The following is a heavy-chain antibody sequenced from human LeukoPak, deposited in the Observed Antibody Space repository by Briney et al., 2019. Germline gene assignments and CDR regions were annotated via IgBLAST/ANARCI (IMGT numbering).Heavy chain of an antibody. CDR3: ARRRDYGYFDY. CDR2: IKQDGSDK. CDR1: GFTFSTYW. V-gene: IGHV3-7*01. Sequence: PGGSLRLSCAASGFTFSTYWMSWVRQAPGKGPEWVANIKQDGSDKYYVGSVKGRFTISRDNAKNSLYLQMNSLRAEDTAVYYCARRRDYGYFDYWGQGTLVTVSS. D-gene: IGHD4-17*01. J-gene: IGHJ4*02.